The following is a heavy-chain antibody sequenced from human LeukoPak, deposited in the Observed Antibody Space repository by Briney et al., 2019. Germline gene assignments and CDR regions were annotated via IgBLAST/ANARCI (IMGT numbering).Heavy chain of an antibody. CDR3: ATITNLFFDGSGYSNVDS. V-gene: IGHV1-2*06. J-gene: IGHJ4*02. CDR1: GYSFIGHY. D-gene: IGHD3-22*01. CDR2: INPNSGGT. Sequence: GASVKVSCKASGYSFIGHYIHWERQAPGQGLEWMGRINPNSGGTNYAQRFQGRVTLTGDTSNSTAYMELSWLRSDDTAVYYCATITNLFFDGSGYSNVDSWGQGTLVIVSS.